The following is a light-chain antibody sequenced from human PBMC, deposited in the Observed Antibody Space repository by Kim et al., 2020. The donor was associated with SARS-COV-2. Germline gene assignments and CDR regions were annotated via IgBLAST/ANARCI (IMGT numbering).Light chain of an antibody. CDR1: QTVTGR. Sequence: EIVMTQSPVTLSVSPGERATLSCRASQTVTGRLAWYQQKSGQAPRLVMYDVSTRASGIPARFSGSGSGTEFTLTISSLESEDFAVYYCQQYHNYYTVGQGTKLEIK. V-gene: IGKV3-15*01. J-gene: IGKJ2*01. CDR3: QQYHNYYT. CDR2: DVS.